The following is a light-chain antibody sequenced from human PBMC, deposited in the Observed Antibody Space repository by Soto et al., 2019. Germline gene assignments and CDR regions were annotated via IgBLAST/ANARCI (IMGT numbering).Light chain of an antibody. Sequence: QSVLTQPPSASGSPGQSVTFSCTGTSSDIGDYNCVSWYQQHPGKPPKLMIYEVTKRPSGVPDRFSGSKSGNTASLTVSGLQADDEADYYCSSYAGNNNYVFGTGTKVTVL. J-gene: IGLJ1*01. CDR2: EVT. V-gene: IGLV2-8*01. CDR3: SSYAGNNNYV. CDR1: SSDIGDYNC.